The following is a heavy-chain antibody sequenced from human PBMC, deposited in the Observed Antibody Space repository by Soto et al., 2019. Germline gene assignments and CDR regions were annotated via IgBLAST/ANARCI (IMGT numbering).Heavy chain of an antibody. CDR3: AKMGGLGVVVVAATFDY. D-gene: IGHD2-15*01. V-gene: IGHV3-23*01. CDR2: ISGSGGST. CDR1: GFTFSSYA. J-gene: IGHJ4*02. Sequence: EVQLLESGGGLVQPGGSLRLSCAASGFTFSSYAMSWVRQAPGKGLEWVSAISGSGGSTYYADSVKGRFTISRDNSKNTLYRQMNSLRAEDTAVYYCAKMGGLGVVVVAATFDYWGQGTLVTVSS.